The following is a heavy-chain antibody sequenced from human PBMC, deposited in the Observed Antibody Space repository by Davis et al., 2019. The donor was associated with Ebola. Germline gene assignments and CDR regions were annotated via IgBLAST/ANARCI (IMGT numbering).Heavy chain of an antibody. V-gene: IGHV4-34*01. Sequence: MPSETLSLTCAVYGGSFSGYYWSWIRQPPGKGLEWIGEINHSGSTNYNPSLKRRVTISVDTSKNQFSLKLSSVTAADTAVYYCARGRGYSGYDWGRYYYYGMDVWGQGTTVTVSS. CDR2: INHSGST. D-gene: IGHD5-12*01. CDR1: GGSFSGYY. J-gene: IGHJ6*02. CDR3: ARGRGYSGYDWGRYYYYGMDV.